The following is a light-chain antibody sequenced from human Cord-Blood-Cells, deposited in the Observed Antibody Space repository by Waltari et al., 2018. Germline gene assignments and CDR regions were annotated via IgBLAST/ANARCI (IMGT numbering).Light chain of an antibody. V-gene: IGKV4-1*01. Sequence: DIVMTHSPDSLAVSLGDSATFHCKSSQRVLYSSNNKNYLAWYQQKPGQPPKLLIYWASTRESGVPDRFSGSGSGTDFTLTISSLQAEDVAVYYCQQYYSTPWTFGQGTKVEIK. CDR1: QRVLYSSNNKNY. CDR3: QQYYSTPWT. CDR2: WAS. J-gene: IGKJ1*01.